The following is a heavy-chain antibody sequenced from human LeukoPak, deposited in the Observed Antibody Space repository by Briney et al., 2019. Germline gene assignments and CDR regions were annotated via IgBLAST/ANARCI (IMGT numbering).Heavy chain of an antibody. J-gene: IGHJ5*02. CDR3: VRGGYRYGYDP. CDR1: GYTFSSYD. CDR2: ISGYNGNT. Sequence: ASVKVSCEASGYTFSSYDISWVRQAPGQGLEWMGWISGYNGNTNYAQKIQGRVTMTTDTSTSTAYMELRSLRSDDTAVYYCVRGGYRYGYDPWGQGTLVTVSS. D-gene: IGHD5-18*01. V-gene: IGHV1-18*01.